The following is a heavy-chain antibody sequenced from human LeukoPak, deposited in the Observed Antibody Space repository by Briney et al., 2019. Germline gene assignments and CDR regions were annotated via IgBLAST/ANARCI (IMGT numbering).Heavy chain of an antibody. Sequence: PGGSLRLSCAVSGGTFSAYWMAWVRQSPGKGLEWVAEINEDGSVKYYVDSMKGRFTISRDNAKNSLYLQMNSLGAEDTAVYYCATVPRDSDCYWGQGTLVTVSS. V-gene: IGHV3-7*01. J-gene: IGHJ4*02. CDR1: GGTFSAYW. CDR2: INEDGSVK. D-gene: IGHD2-21*02. CDR3: ATVPRDSDCY.